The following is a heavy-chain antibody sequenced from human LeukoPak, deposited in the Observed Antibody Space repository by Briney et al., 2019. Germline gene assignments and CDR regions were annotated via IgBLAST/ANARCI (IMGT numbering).Heavy chain of an antibody. Sequence: GGSLRLSCAASGFTFSSYGMHWVRQAPGKGLEGVAVIWYDGSNKYYADSVKGRFTISRDNSKNTLYLQMNSLRAEDTAVYYCARDWLPAAKYNWFDPWGQGTLVTVSS. CDR2: IWYDGSNK. CDR3: ARDWLPAAKYNWFDP. D-gene: IGHD2-2*01. J-gene: IGHJ5*02. V-gene: IGHV3-33*01. CDR1: GFTFSSYG.